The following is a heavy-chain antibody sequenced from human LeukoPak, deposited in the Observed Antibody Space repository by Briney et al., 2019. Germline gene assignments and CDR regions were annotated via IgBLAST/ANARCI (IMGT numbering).Heavy chain of an antibody. J-gene: IGHJ4*02. D-gene: IGHD6-13*01. V-gene: IGHV3-21*01. CDR2: ISGSSRHK. CDR1: GFTFSSYW. CDR3: ARTANFAAGYYIDY. Sequence: PGGSLRLSCAASGFTFSSYWMHWVRQAPGKGLEWVSSISGSSRHKYYADSVKGRFNISRDNAKNSLYLQMNSLRAEDTAVYYCARTANFAAGYYIDYWGQGTLVTVSS.